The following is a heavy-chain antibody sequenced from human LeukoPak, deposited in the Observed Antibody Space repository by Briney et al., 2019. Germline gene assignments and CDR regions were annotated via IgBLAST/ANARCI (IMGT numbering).Heavy chain of an antibody. CDR1: GFTFSNSA. J-gene: IGHJ4*02. D-gene: IGHD2-8*02. V-gene: IGHV3-30*02. CDR3: AKDGSWSCTD. CDR2: IAHHGNNK. Sequence: TGGSLRLSCAASGFTFSNSAMHWVRQGPGKGLAWAAYIAHHGNNKYYADSVKGRFTISRDNSKRTLYLQMNSLRPDDTAMYYCAKDGSWSCTDWGQGTLVTVSS.